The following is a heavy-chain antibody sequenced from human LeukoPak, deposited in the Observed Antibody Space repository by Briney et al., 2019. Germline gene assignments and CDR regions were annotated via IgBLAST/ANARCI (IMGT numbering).Heavy chain of an antibody. V-gene: IGHV4-39*07. CDR3: ARGRNY. J-gene: IGHJ4*02. CDR2: INHSGST. Sequence: SETLSLTCTVSGDSISSSGYFWSWIRQPPGKGLEWIGEINHSGSTNYNPSLKSRVTISVDTSKNQFSLKLSSVTAADTAVYYCARGRNYWGQGTLVTVSS. CDR1: GDSISSSGYF.